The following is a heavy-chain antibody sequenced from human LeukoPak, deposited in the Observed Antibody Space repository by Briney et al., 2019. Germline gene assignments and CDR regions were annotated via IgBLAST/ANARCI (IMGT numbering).Heavy chain of an antibody. D-gene: IGHD2-2*01. V-gene: IGHV3-9*01. CDR2: ISWNSGSI. CDR1: GFTFDDYA. CDR3: AGCRTISCYSAFDF. J-gene: IGHJ3*01. Sequence: PGRSLRLSCAASGFTFDDYAMHWVRQAPGKGLEWVSGISWNSGSIGYADSVKGRFTISRDNAKNSLYLQMNSLRVEDTAIYYCAGCRTISCYSAFDFWGQGTMVTVSS.